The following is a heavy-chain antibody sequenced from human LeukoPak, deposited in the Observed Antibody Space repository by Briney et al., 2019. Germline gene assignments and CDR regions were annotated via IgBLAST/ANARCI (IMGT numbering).Heavy chain of an antibody. CDR2: ISDSGGST. CDR3: ARGPSGYHNT. V-gene: IGHV3-23*01. J-gene: IGHJ4*02. D-gene: IGHD5-12*01. CDR1: GLTFSSYA. Sequence: GGSLRLSCTASGLTFSSYAVSWVRQAPGKGLEWVSAISDSGGSTYYADTVKGRFTISRDNSKNTLYLQMNSLRAEDTAVYYCARGPSGYHNTGGQGTLVTVSS.